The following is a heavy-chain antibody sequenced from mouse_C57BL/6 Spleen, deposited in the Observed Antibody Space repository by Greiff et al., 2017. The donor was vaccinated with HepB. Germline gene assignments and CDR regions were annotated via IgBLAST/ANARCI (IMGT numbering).Heavy chain of an antibody. J-gene: IGHJ1*03. CDR2: ISDGGSYT. D-gene: IGHD2-10*02. V-gene: IGHV5-4*01. Sequence: EVMLVESGGGLVKPGGSLKLSCAASGFTFSSYAMSWVRQTPEKRLEWVATISDGGSYTYYPDNVKGRFTISRDNAKNNLYLQMSHLKSEDTAMYYCARDQEIPSYWYFDVWSTGTTVTVSS. CDR3: ARDQEIPSYWYFDV. CDR1: GFTFSSYA.